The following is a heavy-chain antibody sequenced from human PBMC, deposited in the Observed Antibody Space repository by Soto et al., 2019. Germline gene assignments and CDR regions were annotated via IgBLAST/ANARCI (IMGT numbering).Heavy chain of an antibody. CDR1: GDAISSSNW. D-gene: IGHD3-22*01. CDR2: IFHSGST. J-gene: IGHJ4*02. CDR3: ARRITLILD. Sequence: SETLSLTCAVSGDAISSSNWWRWVRQPPGKGLDWIGEIFHSGSTNYNPSLKSRVTISVDKSKNQFSLTLSSVTAADTAVYYCARRITLILDWGQGMQVTVSS. V-gene: IGHV4-4*02.